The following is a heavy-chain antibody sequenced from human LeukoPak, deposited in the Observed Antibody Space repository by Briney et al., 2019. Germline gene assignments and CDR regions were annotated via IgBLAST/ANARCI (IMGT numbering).Heavy chain of an antibody. J-gene: IGHJ5*02. CDR2: IIPILGIA. Sequence: SVKVSCKASGGTFSSYAISWVRQAPGQGLEWMGRIIPILGIANYAQKFQGRVTITADKSTSTAYMELSSLRSEDTAVYYCARCVDIVVVPAAMQGWFDPWGQGTLVTVSS. V-gene: IGHV1-69*04. CDR3: ARCVDIVVVPAAMQGWFDP. D-gene: IGHD2-2*03. CDR1: GGTFSSYA.